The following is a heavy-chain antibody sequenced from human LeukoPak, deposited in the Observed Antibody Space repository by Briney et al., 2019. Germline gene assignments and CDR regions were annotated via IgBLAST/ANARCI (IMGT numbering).Heavy chain of an antibody. V-gene: IGHV3-23*01. Sequence: PGGSLRLSCAASGFTVSSNYMSWVRQAPGKGLEWVSAISGSGGSTYYADSVKGRFTISRDNSKNTLYLQMNSLRAEDTAVYYCAYVVVPAARYNWFDPWGQGTLVTVSS. D-gene: IGHD2-2*01. CDR1: GFTVSSNY. CDR3: AYVVVPAARYNWFDP. CDR2: ISGSGGST. J-gene: IGHJ5*02.